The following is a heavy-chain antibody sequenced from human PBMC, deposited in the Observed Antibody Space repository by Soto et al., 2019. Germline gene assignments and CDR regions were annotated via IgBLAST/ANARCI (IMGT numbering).Heavy chain of an antibody. V-gene: IGHV3-33*01. J-gene: IGHJ6*02. CDR1: GFTFSSYG. Sequence: LRLSCAASGFTFSSYGMHWVRQAQGKGLEWVAVIWYDGSNKYYADSVKGRFTTSRDNSKNTLYLQMNSLRAEDTAVYYCATVNSFAMDFWAQGSTVTVSS. CDR2: IWYDGSNK. CDR3: ATVNSFAMDF. D-gene: IGHD1-26*01.